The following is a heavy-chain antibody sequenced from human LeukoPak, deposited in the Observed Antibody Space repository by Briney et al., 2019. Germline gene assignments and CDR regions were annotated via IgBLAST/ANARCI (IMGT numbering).Heavy chain of an antibody. J-gene: IGHJ5*02. CDR1: GYTFTSYG. V-gene: IGHV1-18*01. CDR3: TRNPPNSGWFDP. Sequence: ASVKVSCKASGYTFTSYGISWVRQAPGQGLEWMGWISAYNGNTNYAQKLQGRVTMTRDTSIGTAYLELSSLTSEDTAIYYCTRNPPNSGWFDPWGQGTLVTVSS. D-gene: IGHD2-21*01. CDR2: ISAYNGNT.